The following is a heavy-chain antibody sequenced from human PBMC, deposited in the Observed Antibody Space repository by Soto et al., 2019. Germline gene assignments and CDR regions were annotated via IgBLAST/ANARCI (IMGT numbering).Heavy chain of an antibody. D-gene: IGHD4-4*01. CDR3: ARDGVHVTTYYYYYMDV. Sequence: PGGSLRLSSAASGFKFSSYCMHWVRQAPGKGLEWVAVIWYDGSNKYYADSVKGRFTISRDNSKNTLYLQMNSLRAEDTAVYYCARDGVHVTTYYYYYMDVWGKGTTVTVSS. J-gene: IGHJ6*03. V-gene: IGHV3-33*01. CDR2: IWYDGSNK. CDR1: GFKFSSYC.